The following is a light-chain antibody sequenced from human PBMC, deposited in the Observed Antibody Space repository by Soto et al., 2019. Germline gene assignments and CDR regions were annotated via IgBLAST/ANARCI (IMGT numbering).Light chain of an antibody. CDR1: QSVSSNF. J-gene: IGKJ1*01. CDR2: GAS. V-gene: IGKV3-20*01. CDR3: QQYGTSPPT. Sequence: EIVLTQSPGTLSLSPGERATLSCKASQSVSSNFLAWYQRKPGQAPRLLIYGASYWATDIPYRFSGSGSGTDFTLTITRLEPEDFAVYYCQQYGTSPPTFGQGTKVEI.